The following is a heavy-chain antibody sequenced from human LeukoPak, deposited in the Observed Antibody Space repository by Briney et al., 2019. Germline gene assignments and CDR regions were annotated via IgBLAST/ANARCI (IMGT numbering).Heavy chain of an antibody. CDR3: ARGPYCSGGSCYLDYYYGMDV. CDR2: MNPNSGNT. V-gene: IGHV1-8*01. D-gene: IGHD2-15*01. CDR1: GYTFTSYD. J-gene: IGHJ6*02. Sequence: GASVKVSCKASGYTFTSYDINWVRQATGQGLEWMRWMNPNSGNTGYAQKFQGRVTMTRNTSISTAYMELSSLRSEDTAVYYCARGPYCSGGSCYLDYYYGMDVWGQGTTVTVSS.